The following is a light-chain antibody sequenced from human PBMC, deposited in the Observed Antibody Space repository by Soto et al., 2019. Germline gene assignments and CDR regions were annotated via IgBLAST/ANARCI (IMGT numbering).Light chain of an antibody. J-gene: IGKJ1*01. CDR2: GAS. CDR1: QSLSSNS. CDR3: QQYCNSPRT. Sequence: EIILTQSPGTLSLSPGERATLSCRASQSLSSNSLAWYQHKPGLAPRLLIYGASSRATGIPARFSGSGSGTDFTLIISRLEPEEFAFYYWQQYCNSPRTFGQETKVESK. V-gene: IGKV3-20*01.